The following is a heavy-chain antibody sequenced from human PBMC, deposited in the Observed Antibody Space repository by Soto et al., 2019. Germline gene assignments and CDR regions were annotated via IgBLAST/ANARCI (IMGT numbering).Heavy chain of an antibody. CDR3: ARDRCGYSYGRELDY. Sequence: VGSLRLSCAASGFTFSSYSMNWVRQAPGKGLEWVSSISSSSSYIYYADSVKGRFTISRDNAKNSLYLQMNSLRAEDTAVYYCARDRCGYSYGRELDYWGQGTLVTVSS. D-gene: IGHD5-18*01. J-gene: IGHJ4*02. CDR2: ISSSSSYI. V-gene: IGHV3-21*01. CDR1: GFTFSSYS.